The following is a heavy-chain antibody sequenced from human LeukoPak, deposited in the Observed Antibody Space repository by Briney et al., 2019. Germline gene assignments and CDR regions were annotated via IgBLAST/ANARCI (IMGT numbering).Heavy chain of an antibody. J-gene: IGHJ4*02. V-gene: IGHV1-46*04. CDR2: INPSGGST. Sequence: ASVKVSCKASGYTFTSYYMHWVRQAPGQGLEWIGIINPSGGSTSYAQKLQGRVTMTRDMSTSTVYMELSSLRSEDTAVYYCARVGFETAIDYWGQGTLVTVSS. CDR3: ARVGFETAIDY. D-gene: IGHD5-18*01. CDR1: GYTFTSYY.